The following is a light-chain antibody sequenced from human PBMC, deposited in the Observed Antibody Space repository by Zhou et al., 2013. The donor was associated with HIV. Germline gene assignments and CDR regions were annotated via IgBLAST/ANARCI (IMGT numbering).Light chain of an antibody. Sequence: EVVLTQSPVTLSLSPGERATLSCRASQSVRNYLAWYQQKCGQAPRLLIYDTFNRATGIPARFSGSGSGTDFTLTISSLEPEDFAIYYCQQRSDWPITFGQGTRPEIK. CDR1: QSVRNY. V-gene: IGKV3-11*01. CDR2: DTF. CDR3: QQRSDWPIT. J-gene: IGKJ5*01.